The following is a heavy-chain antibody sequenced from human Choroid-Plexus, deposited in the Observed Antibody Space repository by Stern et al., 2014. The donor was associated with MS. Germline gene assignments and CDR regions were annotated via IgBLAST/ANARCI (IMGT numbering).Heavy chain of an antibody. CDR3: AKDRHYLTYFFDH. J-gene: IGHJ5*02. CDR2: VSYEGSNK. CDR1: GFTFGSCA. D-gene: IGHD2/OR15-2a*01. Sequence: QVQLVESGGGVVQPGRPLRLSCVASGFTFGSCAMHWVRQAPGKGLEWVAGVSYEGSNKYYADSVKGRFTISRDNSQNTLYMQMSSLRPEDTAVYYCAKDRHYLTYFFDHWGQGSLVTVSS. V-gene: IGHV3-30*18.